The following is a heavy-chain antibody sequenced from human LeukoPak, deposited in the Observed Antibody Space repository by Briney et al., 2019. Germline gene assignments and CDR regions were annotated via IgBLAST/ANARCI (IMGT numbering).Heavy chain of an antibody. J-gene: IGHJ4*02. CDR1: GGSITNYD. V-gene: IGHV4-59*08. D-gene: IGHD2-21*01. CDR2: IYSSGST. CDR3: ALHRSDWTYPLDY. Sequence: NPSETLSLTCTVSGGSITNYDWSWMRQPPGQGLEWIGHIYSSGSTTYSPSLKSRVTMSVDTSQNQFSLKLTSVTVADTPVYYCALHRSDWTYPLDYWGQGALVTVSS.